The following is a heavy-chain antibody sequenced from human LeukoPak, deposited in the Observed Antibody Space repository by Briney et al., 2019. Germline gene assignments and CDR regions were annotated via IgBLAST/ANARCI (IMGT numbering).Heavy chain of an antibody. CDR2: IYSGGST. CDR1: GFTFSSYA. Sequence: GGSLRLSCAASGFTFSSYAMSWVRQAPGKGLEWVSVIYSGGSTYYADSVKGRFTISRDNSKNTLYLQMNGLRAEDTAVYYCARWLQKDWGQGTLVTVSS. V-gene: IGHV3-53*01. J-gene: IGHJ4*02. D-gene: IGHD5-24*01. CDR3: ARWLQKD.